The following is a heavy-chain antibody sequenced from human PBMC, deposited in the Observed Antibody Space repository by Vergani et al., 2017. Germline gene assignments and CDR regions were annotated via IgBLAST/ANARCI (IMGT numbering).Heavy chain of an antibody. V-gene: IGHV3-23*01. D-gene: IGHD2-2*02. CDR3: AKPLGYCSSTSCYTYFQH. J-gene: IGHJ1*01. CDR1: GFTFSSYA. Sequence: EVQLLESGGGLVQPGGSPRLSCAASGFTFSSYAMSWVRQAPGKGLEWVSAISGSGGSTYYADSVKGRFTISRDNSKNTLYLQMNSLRAEDTAVYYCAKPLGYCSSTSCYTYFQHWGQGTLVTVSS. CDR2: ISGSGGST.